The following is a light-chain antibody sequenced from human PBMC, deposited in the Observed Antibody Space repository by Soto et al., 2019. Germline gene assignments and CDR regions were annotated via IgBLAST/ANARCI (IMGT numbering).Light chain of an antibody. CDR2: TAS. V-gene: IGKV1-39*01. CDR3: QQTYSSPQT. J-gene: IGKJ1*01. CDR1: QNIVDF. Sequence: DIRVTQSSSSLSASVGDRVTITCRTSQNIVDFLNWYQQKPGNAPKLLIHTASTLQPGVPHRFSGSGSGTDFSLTISSLQPEDFATYYCQQTYSSPQTFGQGT.